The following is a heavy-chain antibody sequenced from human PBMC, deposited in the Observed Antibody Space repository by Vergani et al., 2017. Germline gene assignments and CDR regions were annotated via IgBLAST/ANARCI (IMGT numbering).Heavy chain of an antibody. D-gene: IGHD1-26*01. V-gene: IGHV4-30-4*01. J-gene: IGHJ1*01. Sequence: QVQLQESGPGLVKPSQTLSLTCTVSGGSISSDNYYWSWIRQPPGKGLEWIGYIYHSGFTYYNPSLKSRVSISVDTSKNQFSLKLSSVTAADTAVYYWARYSGGDSEYFQHWGQGTLVTVSS. CDR1: GGSISSDNYY. CDR3: ARYSGGDSEYFQH. CDR2: IYHSGFT.